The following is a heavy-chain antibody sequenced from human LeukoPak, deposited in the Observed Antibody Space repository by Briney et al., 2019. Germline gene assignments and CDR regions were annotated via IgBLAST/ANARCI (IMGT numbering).Heavy chain of an antibody. Sequence: GASVKDSCKASGYTFTSYGISWVRQAPGQGLEWMGWISAYNGNTNYAQKLQGRVTMTTDTSTSTAYMELRSLRSDDTAVYYCARDKSYYDILTGYYYYYGMDVWGKGTTVTVSS. V-gene: IGHV1-18*04. CDR3: ARDKSYYDILTGYYYYYGMDV. D-gene: IGHD3-9*01. J-gene: IGHJ6*04. CDR2: ISAYNGNT. CDR1: GYTFTSYG.